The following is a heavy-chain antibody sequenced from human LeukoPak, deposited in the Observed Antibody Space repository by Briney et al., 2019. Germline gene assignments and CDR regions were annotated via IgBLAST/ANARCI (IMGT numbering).Heavy chain of an antibody. CDR1: GITFSSHG. D-gene: IGHD3-10*02. Sequence: GGSLRLSCAASGITFSSHGMSWVRQAPGKGLEWVSSVSGSGGSTYYADSVKGRFTISRDNAKNSLYLQMNSLRAEDTAVYYCAELGITMIGGVWGKGTTVTISS. CDR2: VSGSGGST. CDR3: AELGITMIGGV. J-gene: IGHJ6*04. V-gene: IGHV3-23*01.